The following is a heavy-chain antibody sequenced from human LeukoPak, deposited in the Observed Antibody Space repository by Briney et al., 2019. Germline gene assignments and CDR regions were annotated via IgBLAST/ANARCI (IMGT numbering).Heavy chain of an antibody. V-gene: IGHV3-53*01. D-gene: IGHD6-13*01. CDR2: IYSDGST. CDR3: ARDLAAGGTYPHY. J-gene: IGHJ4*02. CDR1: GFTVSSNY. Sequence: GGSLRPSCAASGFTVSSNYMSWVRQAPGKGPEWVSVIYSDGSTYYADSVKGRFTISRDTSKNTLYRQMNSLRTEDTAVYYCARDLAAGGTYPHYWGQGTLVSVSS.